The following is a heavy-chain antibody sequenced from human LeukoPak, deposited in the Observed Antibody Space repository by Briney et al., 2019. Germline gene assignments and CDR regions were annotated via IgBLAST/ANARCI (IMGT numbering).Heavy chain of an antibody. Sequence: PGGSLRLSCAASGFTFSSYAMSWVRQAPGKGLEWVSAISGSGGSTYYADSVKGRFTISRDNSKNTLYLQMNSLRAEDTAVYYCAKDEWWRDYSYGYDYWGQGTLVTVSS. CDR1: GFTFSSYA. D-gene: IGHD5-18*01. CDR3: AKDEWWRDYSYGYDY. J-gene: IGHJ4*02. CDR2: ISGSGGST. V-gene: IGHV3-23*01.